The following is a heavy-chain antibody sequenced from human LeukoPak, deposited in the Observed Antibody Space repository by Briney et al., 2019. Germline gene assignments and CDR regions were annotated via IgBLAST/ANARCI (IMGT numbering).Heavy chain of an antibody. CDR1: GFTFSSYS. CDR3: AREGYSGYDMDYYYYGMDV. CDR2: ISSSSSYI. Sequence: PGGSLRLSCAASGFTFSSYSMNWVRQAPGKGLAWVSSISSSSSYIYYADSVKGRFTISRDNAKNSLYLQMNSLRAEDTAVYYCAREGYSGYDMDYYYYGMDVWGRGTTVTVSS. D-gene: IGHD5-12*01. J-gene: IGHJ6*02. V-gene: IGHV3-21*01.